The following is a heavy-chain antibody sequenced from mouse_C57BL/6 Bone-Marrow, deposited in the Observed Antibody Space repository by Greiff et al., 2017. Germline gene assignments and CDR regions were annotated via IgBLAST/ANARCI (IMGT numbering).Heavy chain of an antibody. CDR3: ARGGGSGPAWFAY. Sequence: QVQLQQPGAELVRPGTSVKLSCKSSGYTFTSYWMHWVKQRPGQGLEWIGVIDPSDSYTNYNQKFKGKATLTVDPSSSTAYMQLSSLTTEDSAVDYGARGGGSGPAWFAYWGQGTLVTVSA. CDR2: IDPSDSYT. D-gene: IGHD3-2*02. CDR1: GYTFTSYW. J-gene: IGHJ3*01. V-gene: IGHV1-59*01.